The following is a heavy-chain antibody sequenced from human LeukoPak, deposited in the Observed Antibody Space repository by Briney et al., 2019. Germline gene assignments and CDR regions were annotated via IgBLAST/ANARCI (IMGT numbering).Heavy chain of an antibody. D-gene: IGHD1-1*01. V-gene: IGHV3-7*03. Sequence: GGSLRLSCVVSGFTFSNFWMSWVRQAPGKGLEWVANIKVDGSEKYYAESVKGRYTISRDNAENSLYLQMNSLRVEDSAIYYCGKKTGSTGEAFDYWGQGTLVTVSS. CDR3: GKKTGSTGEAFDY. CDR2: IKVDGSEK. J-gene: IGHJ4*02. CDR1: GFTFSNFW.